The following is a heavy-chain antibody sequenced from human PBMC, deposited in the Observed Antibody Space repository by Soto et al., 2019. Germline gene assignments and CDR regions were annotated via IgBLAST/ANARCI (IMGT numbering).Heavy chain of an antibody. CDR2: IYRDGRT. CDR1: GFTVINAY. Sequence: GGSLRLSCAASGFTVINAYLSWVRQAPGKGLEWVSVIYRDGRTYYADSVKGRFTISRDNSKNTLYLQMNSLRAEDTAVYYCAKDGYYDILTADFSPYDAFDIWGQGTMVT. CDR3: AKDGYYDILTADFSPYDAFDI. D-gene: IGHD3-9*01. J-gene: IGHJ3*02. V-gene: IGHV3-66*01.